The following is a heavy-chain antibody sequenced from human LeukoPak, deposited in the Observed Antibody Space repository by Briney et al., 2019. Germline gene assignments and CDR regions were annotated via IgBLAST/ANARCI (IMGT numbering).Heavy chain of an antibody. CDR2: ISGSGGGT. D-gene: IGHD6-19*01. Sequence: GGSLRLSCAASGFTFSSHVMGWVRQAPGKGLECVSTISGSGGGTYYADSVKGRFTISRDNSKNTLYLQMNSLRAEATAVYYCAKGEWLAHFDYWGQGTLVSVSS. V-gene: IGHV3-23*01. CDR3: AKGEWLAHFDY. J-gene: IGHJ4*02. CDR1: GFTFSSHV.